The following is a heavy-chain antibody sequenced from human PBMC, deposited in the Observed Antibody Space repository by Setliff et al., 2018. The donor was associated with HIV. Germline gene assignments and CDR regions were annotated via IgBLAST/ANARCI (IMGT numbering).Heavy chain of an antibody. CDR3: ARALGIGSAYFQH. D-gene: IGHD6-19*01. J-gene: IGHJ1*01. CDR2: IYYSGST. Sequence: SETLSLTCTVSGGSISSQYWSWIRQPPGKGLEYIGYIYYSGSTIYNPSLRSRVTISVATSKNQFSLKLSSVTAADTAFYFCARALGIGSAYFQHWGLGTLVTVSS. V-gene: IGHV4-59*11. CDR1: GGSISSQY.